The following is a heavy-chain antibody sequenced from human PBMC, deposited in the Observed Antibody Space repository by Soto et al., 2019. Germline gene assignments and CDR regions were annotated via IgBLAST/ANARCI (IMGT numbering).Heavy chain of an antibody. V-gene: IGHV4-31*03. CDR3: ARESDYYDSSGSSFDY. J-gene: IGHJ4*02. Sequence: KTSETLSLTCTVSNGSISTGAYFWSWFRHHPGKGLEWIAYIYKSGSTYYNPSLKSRVTISVDTSKNQFYLNLRSVTAADTAIYYCARESDYYDSSGSSFDYWGQGTQVTVSS. CDR1: NGSISTGAYF. CDR2: IYKSGST. D-gene: IGHD3-22*01.